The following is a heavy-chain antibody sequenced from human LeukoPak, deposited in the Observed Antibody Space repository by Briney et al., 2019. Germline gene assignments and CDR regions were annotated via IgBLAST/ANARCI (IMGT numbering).Heavy chain of an antibody. D-gene: IGHD3-16*02. CDR3: AKDVDADEYVWGSYRAFDY. CDR1: GLTYRIYA. Sequence: GGSLRLSCAASGLTYRIYAMSWVRQAPGEGVECVSAISGSGGSTYYADSVKGWFTISRDNSKNTLYLQMNSLRAEDTAVYYCAKDVDADEYVWGSYRAFDYWGQGTLVTVSS. CDR2: ISGSGGST. J-gene: IGHJ4*02. V-gene: IGHV3-23*01.